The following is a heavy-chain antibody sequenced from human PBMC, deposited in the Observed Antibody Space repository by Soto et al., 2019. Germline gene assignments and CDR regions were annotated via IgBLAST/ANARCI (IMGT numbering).Heavy chain of an antibody. V-gene: IGHV4-30-4*02. CDR2: ISNRGTP. J-gene: IGHJ3*02. CDR1: GASIRSDNYF. Sequence: SEPLSLTCNVSGASIRSDNYFWSWIRQPPGQGLEWIGYISNRGTPYYNPSLKSRVTISLDTSKNRSSLDMYSVTAADTAVYYCAREVNVVALSDAFDIWGQGTMVT. CDR3: AREVNVVALSDAFDI. D-gene: IGHD2-8*01.